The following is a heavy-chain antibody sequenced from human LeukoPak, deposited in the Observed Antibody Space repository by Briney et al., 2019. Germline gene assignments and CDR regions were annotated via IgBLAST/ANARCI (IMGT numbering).Heavy chain of an antibody. Sequence: GGSLRLSCAASGFTFSSYWMSWVRQAPGKGLEWVANIKQDGSEKYYVDSVKGRFTISTDNATNSLYLQMNSLRDEDTAVYYCARFGIQLWLLGRSGFDYWGQGTLVTVSS. CDR2: IKQDGSEK. CDR1: GFTFSSYW. J-gene: IGHJ4*02. CDR3: ARFGIQLWLLGRSGFDY. V-gene: IGHV3-7*01. D-gene: IGHD5-18*01.